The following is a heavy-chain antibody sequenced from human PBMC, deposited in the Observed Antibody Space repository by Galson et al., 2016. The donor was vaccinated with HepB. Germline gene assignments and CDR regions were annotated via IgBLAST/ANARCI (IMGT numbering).Heavy chain of an antibody. J-gene: IGHJ4*02. Sequence: SLRLSCAASGFTFSNVRMSWVRQAPGKGLEWVGRIRSKTDGATTDYAAPVKGRFTISRDDSKNTLYLQMNSLKTEDTANYYCTTSGNFDWLLPDYWGQGTLVTVSS. CDR2: IRSKTDGATT. CDR3: TTSGNFDWLLPDY. CDR1: GFTFSNVR. V-gene: IGHV3-15*01. D-gene: IGHD3-9*01.